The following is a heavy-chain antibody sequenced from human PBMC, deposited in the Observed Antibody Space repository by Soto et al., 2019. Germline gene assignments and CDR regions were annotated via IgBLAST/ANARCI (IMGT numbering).Heavy chain of an antibody. V-gene: IGHV3-30-3*01. D-gene: IGHD2-21*02. CDR3: ARDEGTVVVTATLCFDY. CDR2: ISYDGSNK. CDR1: GFTFSSYA. Sequence: SLRLSCAASGFTFSSYAMHWVRQAPGKGLEWVAVISYDGSNKYYADSVKGRFTISRDNSKNTLYLQMNSLRAEDTAVYYCARDEGTVVVTATLCFDYWGQGTLVTGAS. J-gene: IGHJ4*02.